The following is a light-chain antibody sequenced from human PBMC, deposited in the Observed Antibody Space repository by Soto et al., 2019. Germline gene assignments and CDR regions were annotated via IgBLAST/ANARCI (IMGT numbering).Light chain of an antibody. V-gene: IGKV3-15*01. CDR2: DAS. CDR1: QRISTN. Sequence: IVMTQSPATLSVSPGERAALSCRASQRISTNLAWYQQNPGQAPRLLIYDASSRATGVPDRFSGSGSGTEFTLTITGLQPEDVATYYCQNYNSAPWTFGQGTKVDIK. CDR3: QNYNSAPWT. J-gene: IGKJ1*01.